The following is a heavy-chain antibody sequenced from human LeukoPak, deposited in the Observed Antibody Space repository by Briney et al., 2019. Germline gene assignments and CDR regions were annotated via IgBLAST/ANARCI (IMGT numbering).Heavy chain of an antibody. D-gene: IGHD2-2*02. CDR2: ISYDGSNK. CDR1: GFTFSSCA. Sequence: GGSLRLSCAASGFTFSSCAMHWVRRAPGKGLEWVAVISYDGSNKYYADSVKGRFTISRDNSKNTLYLQMNSLRAEDTAVYYCAKDDKNYQLLYFGYMDVWGQGTTVTVSS. CDR3: AKDDKNYQLLYFGYMDV. J-gene: IGHJ6*02. V-gene: IGHV3-30*18.